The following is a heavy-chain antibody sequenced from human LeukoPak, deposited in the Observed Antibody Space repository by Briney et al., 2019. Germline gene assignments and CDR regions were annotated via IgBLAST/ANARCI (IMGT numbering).Heavy chain of an antibody. CDR3: AKDLTESPDLVVAFDI. J-gene: IGHJ3*02. Sequence: QAGGSLRLSCAASGFIFSNYGMSWVRQAPGKGLEWVSAISGSGGSTYYADSVKGRFTISRDNSKNTLYLQMNSLRAEDTAVYYCAKDLTESPDLVVAFDIWGQGTMVTVSS. D-gene: IGHD2-15*01. V-gene: IGHV3-23*01. CDR1: GFIFSNYG. CDR2: ISGSGGST.